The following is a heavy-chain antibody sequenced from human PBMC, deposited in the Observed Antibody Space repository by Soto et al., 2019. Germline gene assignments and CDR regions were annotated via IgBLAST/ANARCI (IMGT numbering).Heavy chain of an antibody. CDR3: ARVDYLRLKLRFVDEYYYGMDV. CDR2: MNPNSGNT. Sequence: QVQLVQSGAEVKKPGASVKVSCKASGYTFTSYDINWVRQATGQGLEWMGWMNPNSGNTGYAQKFQGKVTMTRNTSISXGYXEXTSLRSEDTAVYYCARVDYLRLKLRFVDEYYYGMDVWGQGTTVTVSS. J-gene: IGHJ6*02. D-gene: IGHD3-3*01. V-gene: IGHV1-8*01. CDR1: GYTFTSYD.